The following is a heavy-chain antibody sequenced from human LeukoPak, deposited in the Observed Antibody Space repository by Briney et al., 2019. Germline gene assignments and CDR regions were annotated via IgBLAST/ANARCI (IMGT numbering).Heavy chain of an antibody. CDR2: ISSSSSYI. V-gene: IGHV3-21*01. Sequence: PGGSLRLSCAASGFTFSSYSMNWVRQAPGKGLEWVSSISSSSSYIYYADSVKGRFTISGDNAKNSLYLQMNSLRAEDTAVYYCARDRPEWEQPGPDAFDIWGQGTMVTVSS. D-gene: IGHD1-26*01. J-gene: IGHJ3*02. CDR3: ARDRPEWEQPGPDAFDI. CDR1: GFTFSSYS.